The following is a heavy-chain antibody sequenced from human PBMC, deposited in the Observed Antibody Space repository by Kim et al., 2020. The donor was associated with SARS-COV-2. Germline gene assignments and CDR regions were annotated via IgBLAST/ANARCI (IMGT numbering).Heavy chain of an antibody. V-gene: IGHV3-53*01. CDR2: SGGRT. Sequence: SGGRTYYADSVKGRFTISRDNSKNTLYLQMNSLRAEDTAVYYCTAAGADYWGQGTLVTVSS. CDR3: TAAGADY. J-gene: IGHJ4*02. D-gene: IGHD6-13*01.